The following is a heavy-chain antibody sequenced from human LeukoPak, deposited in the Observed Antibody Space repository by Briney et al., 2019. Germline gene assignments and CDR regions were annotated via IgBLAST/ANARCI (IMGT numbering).Heavy chain of an antibody. V-gene: IGHV1-8*02. CDR3: ARGRRDNWKARSTYYFDY. CDR1: GGTFSSYA. CDR2: MNPNSGNT. Sequence: ASVKVSCKASGGTFSSYAISWVRQATGQGLEWMGWMNPNSGNTGYAQKFQGRVTMTRNTSISTAYMELSSLRSEDTAVYYCARGRRDNWKARSTYYFDYWGQGTLVTVSS. D-gene: IGHD1-1*01. J-gene: IGHJ4*02.